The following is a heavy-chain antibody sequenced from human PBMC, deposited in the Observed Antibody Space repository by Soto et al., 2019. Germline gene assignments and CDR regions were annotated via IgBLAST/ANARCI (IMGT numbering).Heavy chain of an antibody. CDR1: GFTVSSNY. V-gene: IGHV3-53*01. D-gene: IGHD6-25*01. CDR2: IYSGGST. Sequence: EVQLVESGGGLIQPGGSLRLSCAASGFTVSSNYMSWVRQAPGKRLEWVSVIYSGGSTYYADSVKGRFTISRDNSKNTLYLQMNSLRAEDTAVYYCARDNSGYYYGMDVWGQGTTVTVSS. CDR3: ARDNSGYYYGMDV. J-gene: IGHJ6*02.